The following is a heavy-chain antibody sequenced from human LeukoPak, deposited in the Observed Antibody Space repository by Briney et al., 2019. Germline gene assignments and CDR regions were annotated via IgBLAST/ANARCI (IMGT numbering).Heavy chain of an antibody. CDR2: IKSKTNGGTP. J-gene: IGHJ4*02. D-gene: IGHD6-19*01. CDR3: ATEGGSGWYGHFDH. CDR1: GFSFSNAW. V-gene: IGHV3-15*01. Sequence: KTGGSLRLSCVVSGFSFSNAWMTWVRQAPGKGLEWVGRIKSKTNGGTPDYAAPVKGRFTISRDDSKSTLYLQMNSLETEDTATYYCATEGGSGWYGHFDHWGQGTLVTVSS.